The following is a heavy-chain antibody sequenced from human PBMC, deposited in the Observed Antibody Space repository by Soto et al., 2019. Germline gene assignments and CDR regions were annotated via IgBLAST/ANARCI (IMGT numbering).Heavy chain of an antibody. D-gene: IGHD5-18*01. V-gene: IGHV4-59*08. Sequence: SETLSLTCTVSGGSISSYYWSWIRQPPGKGLEWIGYIYYSGSTNHNPSLKSRVTISVDASKNQFSLKLSSVTAADTAVYYCARRNTATVLGYYYYMDVWGKGTTVTVSS. CDR1: GGSISSYY. CDR3: ARRNTATVLGYYYYMDV. J-gene: IGHJ6*03. CDR2: IYYSGST.